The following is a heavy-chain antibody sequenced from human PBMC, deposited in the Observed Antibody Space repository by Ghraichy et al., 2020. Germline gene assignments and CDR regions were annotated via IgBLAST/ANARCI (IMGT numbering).Heavy chain of an antibody. Sequence: GGSLRLSCVAPKLSLSSHDMVWVRQAPGKGLEWVSAISGNAESIYYADSVEGRFTISRDNSKNTIYLQMDSLRAEDTAIYYCARDVHYDFWSGSSMDYWGQGNLVTVSS. CDR2: ISGNAESI. J-gene: IGHJ4*02. V-gene: IGHV3-23*01. D-gene: IGHD3-3*01. CDR3: ARDVHYDFWSGSSMDY. CDR1: KLSLSSHD.